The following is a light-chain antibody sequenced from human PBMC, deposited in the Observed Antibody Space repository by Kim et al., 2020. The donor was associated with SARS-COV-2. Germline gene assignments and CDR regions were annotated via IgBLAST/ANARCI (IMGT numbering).Light chain of an antibody. J-gene: IGKJ3*01. CDR1: QDISSH. CDR2: TAI. CDR3: QQSYRLPPT. Sequence: DIQMTQSPSSLSASVGDRVTITCRASQDISSHLNWYQQKLGKAPKLLIFTAINLDSGVPSRFSGSGSGTAFTLAISSLQPEDFATYYCQQSYRLPPTFGPGTKVDIK. V-gene: IGKV1-39*01.